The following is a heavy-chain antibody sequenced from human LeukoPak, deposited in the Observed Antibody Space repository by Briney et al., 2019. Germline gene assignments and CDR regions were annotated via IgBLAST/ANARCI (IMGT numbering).Heavy chain of an antibody. CDR2: INHSGST. CDR3: ARGRRYSYGGY. Sequence: PSETLSLTCAVYGGSFSGYYWSWIRQPPGKGLEWIGEINHSGSTNYNPSLKSRVTISVDTSKNQFSLKLSSVTAADTAVYYCARGRRYSYGGYWGQGTLVTVSS. CDR1: GGSFSGYY. V-gene: IGHV4-34*01. J-gene: IGHJ4*02. D-gene: IGHD5-18*01.